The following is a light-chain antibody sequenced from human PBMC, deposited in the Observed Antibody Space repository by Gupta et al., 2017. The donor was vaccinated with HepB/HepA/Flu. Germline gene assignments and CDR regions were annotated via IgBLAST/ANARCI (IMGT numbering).Light chain of an antibody. Sequence: DIVMTQSPLSLPVTPGEPASISCGSSQSLLHSNGYNYLDWYLQKPGQSPQLLIYLGSNRASGVPDRFSGSGSGTDFTLKISRVEAEDVGVYYCMQALQTPRFGQGTXVEIK. CDR1: QSLLHSNGYNY. J-gene: IGKJ1*01. CDR2: LGS. V-gene: IGKV2-28*01. CDR3: MQALQTPR.